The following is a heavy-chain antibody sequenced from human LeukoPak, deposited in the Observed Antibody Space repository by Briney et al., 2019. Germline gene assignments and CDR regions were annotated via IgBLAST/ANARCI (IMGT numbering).Heavy chain of an antibody. CDR2: ISAYNGNT. CDR3: ARARYYDSSGYNSEYYYYYYYMDV. Sequence: ASVKVSCKASGYTFTSYGISWVRQAPGQGLEWMGWISAYNGNTNHAQKLQGRVTMTTDTSTSTAYMELRSLRSDDTAVYYCARARYYDSSGYNSEYYYYYYYMDVWGKGNHGHHLL. D-gene: IGHD3-22*01. V-gene: IGHV1-18*01. CDR1: GYTFTSYG. J-gene: IGHJ6*03.